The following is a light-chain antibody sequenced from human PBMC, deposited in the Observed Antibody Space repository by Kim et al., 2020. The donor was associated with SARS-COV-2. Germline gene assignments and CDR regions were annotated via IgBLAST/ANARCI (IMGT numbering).Light chain of an antibody. V-gene: IGKV1-33*01. CDR1: EDIRDH. CDR2: DSS. Sequence: ASGGDRVTITWRASEDIRDHLSWDQVTPGKAPKLLIYDSSKSETGVPLRFTGTGSGTDFAFTITSLQPEDFVTYYCQQYESLPITFAQGTRLEIK. CDR3: QQYESLPIT. J-gene: IGKJ5*01.